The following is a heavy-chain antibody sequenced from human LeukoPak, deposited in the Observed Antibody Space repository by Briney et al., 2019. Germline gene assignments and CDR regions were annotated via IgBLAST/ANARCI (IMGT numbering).Heavy chain of an antibody. CDR1: GFTFSSYA. J-gene: IGHJ4*02. CDR3: AKVGGGGGYYYDY. V-gene: IGHV3-23*01. CDR2: ISGSGGST. Sequence: GGSLRLSCAASGFTFSSYAMSWVRQAPGKGLEWVSVISGSGGSTNDADSVKGRFTISRDNSKNTLYLQMNSLRAEDTAVYYCAKVGGGGGYYYDYWGQGTLVTVSS. D-gene: IGHD3-22*01.